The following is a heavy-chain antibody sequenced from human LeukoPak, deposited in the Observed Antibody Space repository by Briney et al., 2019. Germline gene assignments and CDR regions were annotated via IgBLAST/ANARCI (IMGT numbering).Heavy chain of an antibody. CDR3: ARGGIQVSGIDEFDY. Sequence: GGSLRLSCAASGFTFIDYDMHWVRQVIGKGLEWVSAIGIRGDTHYSGSVKGRFTISRENAESSLYLQMNSLRTEDTAVYYCARGGIQVSGIDEFDYWGQGTLVTVSS. D-gene: IGHD6-19*01. CDR2: IGIRGDT. CDR1: GFTFIDYD. V-gene: IGHV3-13*01. J-gene: IGHJ4*02.